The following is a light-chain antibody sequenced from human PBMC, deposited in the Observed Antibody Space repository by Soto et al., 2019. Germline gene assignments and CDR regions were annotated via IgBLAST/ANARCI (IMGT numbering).Light chain of an antibody. Sequence: DIQMTQSPSSLSASVGDRVTITCQASQDISKYLNWYQQKPGKAPKLLIYDASNLETGVPSRFSGSGSGTDFTVTISSLQPEDIATYYCQQYDNLPPFTFGGGTKVEIK. CDR3: QQYDNLPPFT. CDR1: QDISKY. V-gene: IGKV1-33*01. J-gene: IGKJ4*01. CDR2: DAS.